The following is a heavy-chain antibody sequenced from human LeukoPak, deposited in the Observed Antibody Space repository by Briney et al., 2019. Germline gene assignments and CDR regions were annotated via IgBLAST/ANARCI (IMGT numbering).Heavy chain of an antibody. CDR1: DYTFTSYG. V-gene: IGHV1-18*01. D-gene: IGHD3-9*01. CDR2: ISAYNGNT. J-gene: IGHJ3*02. CDR3: ARAAHYDILTGYYKGDAFDI. Sequence: ASVKVSCKASDYTFTSYGISWVRQAPGQGLEWMGWISAYNGNTNYAQKLQGRVTMTTDTSTSTAYMELRSLRSNDTAVYYCARAAHYDILTGYYKGDAFDIWGQGTMVTVSS.